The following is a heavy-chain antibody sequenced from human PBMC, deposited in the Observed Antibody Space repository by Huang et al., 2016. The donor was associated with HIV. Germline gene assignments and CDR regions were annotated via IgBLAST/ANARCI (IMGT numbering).Heavy chain of an antibody. CDR3: ARRFSSSSGYFDY. CDR2: IFPDDSDT. CDR1: GYSFSSYW. Sequence: VQLVQSGAEVKQPGESLKISCKGSGYSFSSYWIAWVRQLPGKGREWMGVIFPDDSDTTYMPSFEGQGTISADKSIGTAYLQWSSLKAADTAMYYCARRFSSSSGYFDYWGQGSLVTVSS. D-gene: IGHD6-6*01. V-gene: IGHV5-51*01. J-gene: IGHJ4*02.